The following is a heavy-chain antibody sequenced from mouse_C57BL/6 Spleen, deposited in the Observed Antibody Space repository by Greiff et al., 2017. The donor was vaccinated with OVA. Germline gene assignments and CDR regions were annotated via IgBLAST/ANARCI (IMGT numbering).Heavy chain of an antibody. Sequence: QVQLQQSGAELVRPGASVTLSCKASGYTFTDYEMHWVKQTPVHGLEWIGAIDPETGGTAYNQKFKGKAILTADKSSSTAYMELRSLTSEDSAVDYCTRRVYYGNFWYFDVWGTGTTVTVSS. J-gene: IGHJ1*03. CDR2: IDPETGGT. V-gene: IGHV1-15*01. CDR3: TRRVYYGNFWYFDV. D-gene: IGHD2-1*01. CDR1: GYTFTDYE.